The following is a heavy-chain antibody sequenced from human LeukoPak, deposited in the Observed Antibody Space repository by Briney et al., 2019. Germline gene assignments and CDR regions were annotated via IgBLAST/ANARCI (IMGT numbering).Heavy chain of an antibody. CDR3: ARGIYGDYGLGY. CDR2: IYTSGST. CDR1: GGSISSGNYY. V-gene: IGHV4-61*02. Sequence: KSSETLSLTCTVSGGSISSGNYYWSWIRQPAGKGLEWIGRIYTSGSTNFNPSLKNRVTMSVDTSKNEFSLKLSSVTAADTAVYFCARGIYGDYGLGYWGHGTLVTVSS. D-gene: IGHD4-17*01. J-gene: IGHJ4*01.